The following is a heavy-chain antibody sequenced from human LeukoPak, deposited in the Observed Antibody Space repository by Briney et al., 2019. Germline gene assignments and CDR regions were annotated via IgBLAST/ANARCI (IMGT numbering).Heavy chain of an antibody. V-gene: IGHV1-18*01. Sequence: LWASVKVSCKASGYTFTSYGISWVRQAPGQGLEWMGWISAYNGNTNYAQKLQGRVTMTTDTSTSTAYMELRSLRSDDTAVYYCARDPPGVAVAGTLREEDFDYWGQGTLVTVSS. CDR1: GYTFTSYG. CDR2: ISAYNGNT. CDR3: ARDPPGVAVAGTLREEDFDY. J-gene: IGHJ4*02. D-gene: IGHD6-19*01.